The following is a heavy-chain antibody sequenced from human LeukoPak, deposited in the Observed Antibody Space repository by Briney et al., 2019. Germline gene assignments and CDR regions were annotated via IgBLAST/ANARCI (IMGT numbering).Heavy chain of an antibody. J-gene: IGHJ6*02. CDR3: AKELAGGYSSGWYARNYYYYGMDV. D-gene: IGHD6-19*01. V-gene: IGHV3-30*18. CDR1: GFTFSSYG. CDR2: ISYDESNK. Sequence: GGSLRLSCAASGFTFSSYGMHWVRQAPGKGLEWVAVISYDESNKYYADSVKGRFTISRDNSKNTLYLQMNSLRAEDTAVYYCAKELAGGYSSGWYARNYYYYGMDVWGQGTTVTVSS.